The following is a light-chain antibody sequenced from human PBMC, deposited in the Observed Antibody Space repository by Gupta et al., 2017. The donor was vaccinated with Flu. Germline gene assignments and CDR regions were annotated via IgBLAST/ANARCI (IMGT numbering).Light chain of an antibody. J-gene: IGLJ2*01. V-gene: IGLV3-19*01. Sequence: SSELTQDPAVSVALGQTVRITCQGDSLRSYYANWYQQKSGQAPVLFIDAKNNRPSGIPDRFSGYSSGNTASFTITGAQAEDEAEYYCNSEDSSTKPVVFGGGTKLTVL. CDR1: SLRSYY. CDR2: AKN. CDR3: NSEDSSTKPVV.